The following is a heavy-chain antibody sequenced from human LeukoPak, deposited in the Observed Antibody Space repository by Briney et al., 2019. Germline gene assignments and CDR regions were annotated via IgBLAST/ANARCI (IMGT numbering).Heavy chain of an antibody. Sequence: PGGSLRLSCAASGFSFSSFAMSWVRQAPGKGLEWVSAISGSGESTYYEDSVKDRFTISRDNSKNTVDVQMNSLRAEDTAVYYCAKDVGGTNFHYMDVWGKGTTVIVSS. V-gene: IGHV3-23*01. CDR3: AKDVGGTNFHYMDV. D-gene: IGHD1-26*01. J-gene: IGHJ6*03. CDR1: GFSFSSFA. CDR2: ISGSGEST.